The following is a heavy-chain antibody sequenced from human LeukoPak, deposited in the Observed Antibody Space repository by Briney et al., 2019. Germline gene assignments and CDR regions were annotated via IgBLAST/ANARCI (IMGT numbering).Heavy chain of an antibody. J-gene: IGHJ4*02. Sequence: SETLSLTCTVSGGSISSGGYYWSWIRQHPGRGLEWIGYIYYSGSTYYNPSLKSRVTISVDTSKNQFSLKLSSVTAADTAVYYCARASGWELLQIYYFDYWGQGTLVTVSS. CDR3: ARASGWELLQIYYFDY. CDR2: IYYSGST. D-gene: IGHD1-26*01. V-gene: IGHV4-61*08. CDR1: GGSISSGGYY.